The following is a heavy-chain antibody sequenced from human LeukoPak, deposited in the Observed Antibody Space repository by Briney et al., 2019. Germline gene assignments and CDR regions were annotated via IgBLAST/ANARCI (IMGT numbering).Heavy chain of an antibody. Sequence: SETLSLTCAVYGGSFSGYYWSWIRQPPGKGLEWIGEINHSGSTNYSPSLKSRVTISVDTSKNQFSLKLSSVTAADTAVYYCARKQQLGPFDPWGQGTLVTVSS. CDR2: INHSGST. CDR1: GGSFSGYY. D-gene: IGHD6-13*01. J-gene: IGHJ5*02. CDR3: ARKQQLGPFDP. V-gene: IGHV4-34*01.